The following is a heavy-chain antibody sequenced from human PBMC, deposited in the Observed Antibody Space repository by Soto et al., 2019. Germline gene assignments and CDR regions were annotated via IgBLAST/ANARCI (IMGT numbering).Heavy chain of an antibody. V-gene: IGHV4-34*01. J-gene: IGHJ4*02. CDR2: INHSGST. CDR3: ARGRIAVAGRGFDY. D-gene: IGHD6-19*01. CDR1: GGSFSGYY. Sequence: QVQLQQWGAGLLKPSETLSLTCAVYGGSFSGYYWSWIRQPPGKGLEWIGEINHSGSTNYNPSLKSRVTISVDTSKNQFSLKVSSVTAADTAVYYCARGRIAVAGRGFDYWGQGTLVTVSS.